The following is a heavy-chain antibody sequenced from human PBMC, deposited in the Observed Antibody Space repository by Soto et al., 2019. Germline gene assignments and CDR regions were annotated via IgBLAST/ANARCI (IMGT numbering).Heavy chain of an antibody. V-gene: IGHV1-69*01. D-gene: IGHD4-17*01. CDR3: AREEQGGDYDPGQFGY. J-gene: IGHJ4*02. CDR2: IIPIFGTA. Sequence: QVQLVQSGAEVKKPGSSVKVSCKASGGTFSSYAISWVRQAPGQGLEWMGGIIPIFGTANYAQKFQGRVTITADESTITAYIELSSLRSEDTAVYYCAREEQGGDYDPGQFGYWGQGTLVTVSS. CDR1: GGTFSSYA.